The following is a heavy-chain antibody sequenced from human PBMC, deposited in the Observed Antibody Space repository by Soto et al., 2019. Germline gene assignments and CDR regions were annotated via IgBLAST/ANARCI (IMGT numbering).Heavy chain of an antibody. Sequence: AGGSLRLSCVASGFTFSSYEMNWVRQAPGKGLEWVSYISSSGSTIYYADSVKGRFTISRDNAKNSLYLQMNSLRAEDTAVYYCASERWGRGWPDPWGQGTLVNGSS. CDR1: GFTFSSYE. CDR2: ISSSGSTI. CDR3: ASERWGRGWPDP. D-gene: IGHD6-19*01. V-gene: IGHV3-48*03. J-gene: IGHJ5*02.